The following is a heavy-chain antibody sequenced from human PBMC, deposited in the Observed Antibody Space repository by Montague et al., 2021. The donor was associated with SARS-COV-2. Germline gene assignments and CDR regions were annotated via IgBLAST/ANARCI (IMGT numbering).Heavy chain of an antibody. V-gene: IGHV4-59*01. CDR2: ANHVPSTNSANT. J-gene: IGHJ3*02. D-gene: IGHD3-16*01. Sequence: SETLSLTCSVSGDSISSYYYNWVRQPPGKGLEWIGYANHVPSTNSANTNSNPSLKRRVTISLDTSENQFSLKLSSVTAADAAVYYCARTWRFGQSYGLDIWGQGTMVTVSS. CDR1: GDSISSYY. CDR3: ARTWRFGQSYGLDI.